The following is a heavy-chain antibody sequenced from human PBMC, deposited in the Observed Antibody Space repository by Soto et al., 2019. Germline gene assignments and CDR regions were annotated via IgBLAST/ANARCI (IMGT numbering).Heavy chain of an antibody. D-gene: IGHD3-22*01. CDR2: IYYSGST. Sequence: SETLSLTCTVSGGSISSYYWSWIRQPPGKGLEWIGYIYYSGSTNYNPSLKSRVTISVDTSKNQFSLKLSSVTAADTAVYYCARTYVGYYDRRGYSTTQFRNYWGQGTLVTV. CDR3: ARTYVGYYDRRGYSTTQFRNY. CDR1: GGSISSYY. J-gene: IGHJ4*02. V-gene: IGHV4-59*01.